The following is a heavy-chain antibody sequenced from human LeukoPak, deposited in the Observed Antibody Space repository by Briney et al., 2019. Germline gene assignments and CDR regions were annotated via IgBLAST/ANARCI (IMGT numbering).Heavy chain of an antibody. J-gene: IGHJ3*02. Sequence: PGGSLRLSCTASGFTFSSYAMNWVRQAPGKGLEWVSAISGSGGSTYYADSVKGRFTISRDNSKNTLYLQMNSLRAEDTAVYYCAKEGIVVVPAANAGDAFDIWGQGTMVTVSS. CDR2: ISGSGGST. CDR1: GFTFSSYA. CDR3: AKEGIVVVPAANAGDAFDI. V-gene: IGHV3-23*01. D-gene: IGHD2-2*01.